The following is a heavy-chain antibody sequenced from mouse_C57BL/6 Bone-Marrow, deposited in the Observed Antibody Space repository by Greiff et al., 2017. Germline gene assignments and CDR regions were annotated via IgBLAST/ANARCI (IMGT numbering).Heavy chain of an antibody. CDR3: ASDGDFAWFAY. CDR2: IDPSDSYT. Sequence: QVQLKQPGAELVKPGASVKLSCKASGYTFTSYWMQWVKQRPGQGLEWIGEIDPSDSYTNYNQKFKGKATLTVDTSSSPAYMQLSSLTSEDSAVYYCASDGDFAWFAYWGQGTLVTVSA. D-gene: IGHD2-13*01. J-gene: IGHJ3*01. CDR1: GYTFTSYW. V-gene: IGHV1-50*01.